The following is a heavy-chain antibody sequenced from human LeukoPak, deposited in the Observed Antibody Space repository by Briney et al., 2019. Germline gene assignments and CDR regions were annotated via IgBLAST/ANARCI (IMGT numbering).Heavy chain of an antibody. CDR2: IYGGGST. D-gene: IGHD5-24*01. V-gene: IGHV3-53*01. J-gene: IGHJ4*02. Sequence: PGGSLRLSCAASGFTVSNNYMSWVRQAPGKGLEWVSVIYGGGSTYYADSVKGRFTISRDNSKNALFLQMNSLRAEDTAVYYCARVGPGGDGYNYGSFDYWGQGTLVTVSS. CDR3: ARVGPGGDGYNYGSFDY. CDR1: GFTVSNNY.